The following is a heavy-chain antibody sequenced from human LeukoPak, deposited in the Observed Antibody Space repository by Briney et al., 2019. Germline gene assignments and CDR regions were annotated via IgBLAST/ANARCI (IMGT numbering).Heavy chain of an antibody. CDR2: IYYGGNT. CDR1: GDSINSYY. V-gene: IGHV4-59*08. CDR3: ARQIQGPAHQEFDL. Sequence: SETLSLTCSVSGDSINSYYWSWIRQPPGKGLEWIAYIYYGGNTNYNPSLKSRVTISVDTSTNQFSLRLSSVTAADTAVYYCARQIQGPAHQEFDLWGQGTLVTVSS. D-gene: IGHD2-2*01. J-gene: IGHJ4*02.